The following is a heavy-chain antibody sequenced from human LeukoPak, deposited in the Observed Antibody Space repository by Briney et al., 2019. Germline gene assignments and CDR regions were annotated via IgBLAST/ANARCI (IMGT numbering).Heavy chain of an antibody. CDR3: VVGVTPDY. CDR1: GFTFSSYG. D-gene: IGHD1-26*01. Sequence: GGSLRLSCAASGFTFSSYGMLWVRQAPGKGLEWVAVIWYDGSNKYNADSVKGRFTISRDNAKNSLYLQMNSLRAEDTAVYYCVVGVTPDYWGQGTLVTVSS. V-gene: IGHV3-33*03. CDR2: IWYDGSNK. J-gene: IGHJ4*02.